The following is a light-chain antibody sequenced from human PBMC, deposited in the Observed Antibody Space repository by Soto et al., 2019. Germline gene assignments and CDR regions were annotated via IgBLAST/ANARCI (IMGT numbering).Light chain of an antibody. CDR3: ATWDSSLSAGV. CDR2: DNH. V-gene: IGLV1-51*01. CDR1: NSNIGNNL. J-gene: IGLJ2*01. Sequence: QSALTQPPSVSAAPGQMVTISCYGSNSNIGNNLVSWYQQLPGAAPKLLIYDNHQRPSGIPDRFSGSKSGTSASLGITGLQTGDEADYYCATWDSSLSAGVFGGGTKVTVL.